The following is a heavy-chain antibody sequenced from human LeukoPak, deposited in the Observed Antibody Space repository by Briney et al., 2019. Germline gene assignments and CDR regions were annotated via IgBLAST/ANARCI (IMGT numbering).Heavy chain of an antibody. J-gene: IGHJ4*02. Sequence: GESLKISCKGSGYSFTSYWIGWVRKMPGKGLEWMGIIYPGDSGTRYSPSFQGQVTISADKSISTAYLQWSSLKASDTAMYYCARHGYSSSWSMAYYFDYWGQGTLVTVS. V-gene: IGHV5-51*01. CDR3: ARHGYSSSWSMAYYFDY. CDR2: IYPGDSGT. CDR1: GYSFTSYW. D-gene: IGHD6-13*01.